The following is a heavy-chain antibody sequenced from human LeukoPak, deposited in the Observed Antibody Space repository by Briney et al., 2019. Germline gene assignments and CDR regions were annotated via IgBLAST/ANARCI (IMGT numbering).Heavy chain of an antibody. V-gene: IGHV3-20*04. CDR1: GFIFDDYG. J-gene: IGHJ4*02. Sequence: RPGGSLRLSCAASGFIFDDYGMSWVRQTPGKGLEWVSGLNWNGDNTGYADSVKGRFTISRDNAKNSLYLQMNSLRVEDTALYYCARAPPYGSGTFDYWGQGTLVTVPS. CDR3: ARAPPYGSGTFDY. CDR2: LNWNGDNT. D-gene: IGHD2-15*01.